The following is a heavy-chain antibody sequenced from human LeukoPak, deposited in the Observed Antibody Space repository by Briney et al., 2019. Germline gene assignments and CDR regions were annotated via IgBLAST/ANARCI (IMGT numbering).Heavy chain of an antibody. CDR1: GGSISSYY. CDR3: ARGGYYDSSGYYPLFDY. Sequence: SETLSLTCTVSGGSISSYYWSWIRQSPGKGLEWIGYIYYSGSTNYNPSLKSRVTISVDTSKNQFSLKLSSVTAADTAVYYCARGGYYDSSGYYPLFDYWGQGTLVTVSS. V-gene: IGHV4-59*01. J-gene: IGHJ4*02. CDR2: IYYSGST. D-gene: IGHD3-22*01.